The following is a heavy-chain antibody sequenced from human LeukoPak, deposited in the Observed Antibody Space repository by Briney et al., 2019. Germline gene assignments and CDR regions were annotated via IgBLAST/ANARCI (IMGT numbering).Heavy chain of an antibody. CDR1: GGSISSYY. CDR3: ARGSVVAARDHQNWFDP. V-gene: IGHV4-59*01. CDR2: IYYSGST. J-gene: IGHJ5*02. D-gene: IGHD2-15*01. Sequence: SETLSLTCTVSGGSISSYYWSWIRQPPGKGLEWIGYIYYSGSTNYNPSLKSRVTISVDTSKNQFSLKLNSVTAADTAVYYCARGSVVAARDHQNWFDPWGQGTLVTVSS.